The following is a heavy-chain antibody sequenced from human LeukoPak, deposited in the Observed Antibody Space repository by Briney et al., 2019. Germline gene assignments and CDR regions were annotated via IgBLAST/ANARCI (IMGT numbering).Heavy chain of an antibody. CDR2: ISYDASNK. V-gene: IGHV3-30*04. Sequence: TGGSLILSCAASGFTFSHYATHWVHQAPGKGLEWVAVISYDASNKYYADSVKGRFTISRDNYKNTLYLQMDSLRAEDTAMYYCARENWNEYYFDYWGQGTLVTVSS. CDR3: ARENWNEYYFDY. D-gene: IGHD1-1*01. J-gene: IGHJ4*02. CDR1: GFTFSHYA.